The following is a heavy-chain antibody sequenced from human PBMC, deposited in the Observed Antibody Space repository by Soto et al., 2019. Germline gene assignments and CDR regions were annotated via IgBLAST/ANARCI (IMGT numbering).Heavy chain of an antibody. J-gene: IGHJ4*02. Sequence: QVQLVQSGAEVKKPGASVKVSCKASGYTFSNYYMHWVRQAPGHGLEWMGIINPSGGSTSYGQKFQGRVTMTRDTSTSTVYMELSTLRSEDTAVYYCARDRDGYNGAFDYWGQGTLVTVSS. CDR2: INPSGGST. CDR1: GYTFSNYY. CDR3: ARDRDGYNGAFDY. D-gene: IGHD5-12*01. V-gene: IGHV1-46*03.